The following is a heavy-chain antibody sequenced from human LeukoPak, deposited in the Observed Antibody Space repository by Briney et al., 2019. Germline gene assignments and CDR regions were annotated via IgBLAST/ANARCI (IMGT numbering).Heavy chain of an antibody. J-gene: IGHJ3*02. CDR2: IXPILGIA. CDR3: ARDEFNSPGYYDSSGYYYFAFDI. CDR1: GGTFSSYA. Sequence: SVXVSXKASGGTFSSYAISWVRQAPGQXLEXXXRIXPILGIANYAQKFQGRVTITADKSTSTAYMELSSLRSEDTAVYYCARDEFNSPGYYDSSGYYYFAFDIWGQGTMVTVSS. V-gene: IGHV1-69*04. D-gene: IGHD3-22*01.